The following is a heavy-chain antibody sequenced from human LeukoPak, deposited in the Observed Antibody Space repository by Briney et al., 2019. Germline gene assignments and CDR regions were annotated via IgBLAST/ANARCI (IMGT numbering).Heavy chain of an antibody. J-gene: IGHJ3*02. CDR2: ISGSGGST. CDR1: GFTFSSYA. CDR3: AKDLYDSSGPPDAFDI. D-gene: IGHD3-22*01. V-gene: IGHV3-23*01. Sequence: GGSLRLSCAASGFTFSSYAMSWVRQAPGKGLEWVSAISGSGGSTYYADSVKGRFTISRDNSKNTLYLQMNSLRAEDTAVYYCAKDLYDSSGPPDAFDIWAKGQWSPSLQ.